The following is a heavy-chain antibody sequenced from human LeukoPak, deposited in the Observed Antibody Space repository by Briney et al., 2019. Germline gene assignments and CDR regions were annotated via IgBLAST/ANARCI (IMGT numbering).Heavy chain of an antibody. J-gene: IGHJ4*02. D-gene: IGHD6-19*01. V-gene: IGHV3-21*01. Sequence: GGSLRLSCAASGFTFSSYSMNWVRQAPGKGLEWVSSLSSSSTYIYYADSVKGRFTISRDDAKNSLYLQMNSLRVEDTAVYYCARDPGIAVRRGQGTLVTVSS. CDR3: ARDPGIAVR. CDR1: GFTFSSYS. CDR2: LSSSSTYI.